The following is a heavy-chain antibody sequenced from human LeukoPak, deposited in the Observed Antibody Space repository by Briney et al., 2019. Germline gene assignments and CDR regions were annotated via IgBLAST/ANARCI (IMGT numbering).Heavy chain of an antibody. CDR3: AGIHLEQPFDY. CDR1: GGSFSGYY. D-gene: IGHD3-3*01. Sequence: PSETLSLTCAVYGGSFSGYYWSWIRQPPGKGLEWIGEINHSGSTNYNPSLKSRVTISVDTSKNQFSLKLSSVTAADTAVYYCAGIHLEQPFDYWGQGTLVTVS. CDR2: INHSGST. J-gene: IGHJ4*02. V-gene: IGHV4-34*01.